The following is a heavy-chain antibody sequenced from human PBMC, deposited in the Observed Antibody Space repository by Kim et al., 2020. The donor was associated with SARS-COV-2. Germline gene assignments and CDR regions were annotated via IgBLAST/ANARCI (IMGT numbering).Heavy chain of an antibody. CDR3: ARTEDQWWLVRKFTPGGFDL. J-gene: IGHJ2*01. CDR2: INHSGST. D-gene: IGHD6-19*01. Sequence: SETLSLTCAVYGGSFSGYYWSWVRQPPGKGLEWVWEINHSGSTNYNPSLKSRVTIAVDTSKNQFSLQLSTVTAADTAVYYCARTEDQWWLVRKFTPGGFDLWGRGTLVTVSS. CDR1: GGSFSGYY. V-gene: IGHV4-34*01.